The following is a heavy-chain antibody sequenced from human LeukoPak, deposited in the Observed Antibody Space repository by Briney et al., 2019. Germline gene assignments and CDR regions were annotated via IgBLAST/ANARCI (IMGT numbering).Heavy chain of an antibody. CDR3: VRERRHYYDSSGYYFFDY. CDR1: GGSFSGYY. V-gene: IGHV4-34*01. J-gene: IGHJ4*02. CDR2: INHSGST. D-gene: IGHD3-22*01. Sequence: SETLSLTCAVYGGSFSGYYWSWIRQPPGKGLEWIGEINHSGSTNYNPSLKSRVTISVDTSKNQFSLKLSSVTAADTAVYYCVRERRHYYDSSGYYFFDYWGQGTLVTVSS.